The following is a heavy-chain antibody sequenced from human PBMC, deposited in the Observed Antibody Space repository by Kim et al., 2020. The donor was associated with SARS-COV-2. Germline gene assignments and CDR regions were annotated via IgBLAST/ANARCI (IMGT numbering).Heavy chain of an antibody. Sequence: YNPARKGRVTVSVDTSKNQFSLKRSSVTAADTAVYYCARTIAGRPEAFDIWGQGTMVTVSS. J-gene: IGHJ3*02. D-gene: IGHD6-6*01. CDR3: ARTIAGRPEAFDI. V-gene: IGHV4-39*01.